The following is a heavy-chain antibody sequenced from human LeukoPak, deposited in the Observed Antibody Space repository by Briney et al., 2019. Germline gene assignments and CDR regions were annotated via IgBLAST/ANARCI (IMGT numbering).Heavy chain of an antibody. CDR2: ISGSGGST. J-gene: IGHJ4*02. Sequence: GGSLRLSCAASGFTFSSYAMSWVRQAPGKGLEWVSAISGSGGSTYYADSVKGRFTISRDNSKNTLYLQMNSLRAEDTAVYFCAKDYDFWSGYSDYWGQGTLVTVSS. CDR3: AKDYDFWSGYSDY. CDR1: GFTFSSYA. D-gene: IGHD3-3*01. V-gene: IGHV3-23*01.